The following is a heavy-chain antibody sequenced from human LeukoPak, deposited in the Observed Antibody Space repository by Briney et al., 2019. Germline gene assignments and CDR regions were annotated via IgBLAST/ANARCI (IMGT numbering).Heavy chain of an antibody. Sequence: PGGSLRLSCAASGFTFSSYSMNWVRQAPGKGLEWVSSISSSTSYIYYADSVKGRFTISKDNAKNSLYLQMNSLRAEDTAVYYCARAGGSTVSHSDYWGQGTLVTVSS. J-gene: IGHJ4*02. CDR2: ISSSTSYI. CDR1: GFTFSSYS. D-gene: IGHD4-17*01. V-gene: IGHV3-21*01. CDR3: ARAGGSTVSHSDY.